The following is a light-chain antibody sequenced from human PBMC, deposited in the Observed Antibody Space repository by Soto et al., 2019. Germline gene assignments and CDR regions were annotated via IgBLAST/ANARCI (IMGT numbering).Light chain of an antibody. CDR3: QQYNSYPYT. V-gene: IGKV1-5*01. J-gene: IGKJ2*01. CDR2: DAS. Sequence: DIQMTQSPSTLSASVGDRVTITCRASQSISSWLAWYQQKPGKAPKLLIYDASSLESGVPARFSGSGSGTEFTLTISSLQPDYFATYYCQQYNSYPYTFGQGTKLEIK. CDR1: QSISSW.